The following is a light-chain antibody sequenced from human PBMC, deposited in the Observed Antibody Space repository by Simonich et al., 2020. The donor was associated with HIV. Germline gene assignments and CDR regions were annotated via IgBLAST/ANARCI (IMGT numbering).Light chain of an antibody. CDR3: MQGTLWWT. CDR1: QSLVHSDGNTY. J-gene: IGKJ1*01. Sequence: DIVMTQSPLSLPVTLGQPASISCRSSQSLVHSDGNTYLIWYHKRPGQSPRRLIYKVSNRDSGVPDRFSGSGSDTDFTLKISRVEAEDVGIYYCMQGTLWWTFGQGTKVEIK. CDR2: KVS. V-gene: IGKV2-30*02.